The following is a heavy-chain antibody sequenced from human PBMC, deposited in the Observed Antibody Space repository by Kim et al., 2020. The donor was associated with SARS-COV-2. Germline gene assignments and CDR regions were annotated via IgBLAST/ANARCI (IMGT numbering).Heavy chain of an antibody. V-gene: IGHV4-39*01. CDR2: IYYTGST. CDR3: ARRYRLSSPAY. J-gene: IGHJ4*02. Sequence: SETLSLTCTVSDASISDSSYYWVWIRQPPGKGLEWIGNIYYTGSTSYNPSLKSRVTISVDTSKDQFSLKLSSVTAADTAVYFCARRYRLSSPAYWGQGTLVTVSS. CDR1: DASISDSSYY. D-gene: IGHD2-2*01.